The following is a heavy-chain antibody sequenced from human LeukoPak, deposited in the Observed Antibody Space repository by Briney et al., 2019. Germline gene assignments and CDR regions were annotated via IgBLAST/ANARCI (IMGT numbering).Heavy chain of an antibody. V-gene: IGHV4-38-2*02. Sequence: SETLSLTCTVSGYSISSGYYWGWIRPPPGKGLEWIGSIYHSGSTYYNPSPKSRVTISVDTSKNQFSLKLSSVTAADTAVYYCARGYYDSSGYFLHAFDIWGQGTMVTVSS. CDR2: IYHSGST. CDR1: GYSISSGYY. D-gene: IGHD3-22*01. CDR3: ARGYYDSSGYFLHAFDI. J-gene: IGHJ3*02.